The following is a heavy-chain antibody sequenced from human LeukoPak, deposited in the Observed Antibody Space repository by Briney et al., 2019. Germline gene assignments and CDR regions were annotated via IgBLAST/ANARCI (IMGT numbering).Heavy chain of an antibody. V-gene: IGHV4-59*01. J-gene: IGHJ4*02. CDR2: IDYSGTT. D-gene: IGHD6-13*01. CDR3: ARGLTTHAGTFDY. Sequence: SETLSLTCAVSGGSISRYYWSWIRQPPGKGLEWIGYIDYSGTTDYNPSLKSRATISVDTSKNQFSLRLNSVTAADTAGYYCARGLTTHAGTFDYWGQGTLVTVSS. CDR1: GGSISRYY.